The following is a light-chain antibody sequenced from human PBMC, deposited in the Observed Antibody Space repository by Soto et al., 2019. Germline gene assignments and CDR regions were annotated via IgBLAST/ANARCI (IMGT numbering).Light chain of an antibody. CDR1: SSDVGSYNL. Sequence: QSALTQPASVSGSPGQSITISCTGTSSDVGSYNLVSWYQQHPGKAPKLMIYEGSKRPSGVSNRFSGSKSGNTASLTIFGLQAEDEADYYCCSYAGSSTFYVFGTGTQLTVL. J-gene: IGLJ1*01. CDR3: CSYAGSSTFYV. V-gene: IGLV2-23*03. CDR2: EGS.